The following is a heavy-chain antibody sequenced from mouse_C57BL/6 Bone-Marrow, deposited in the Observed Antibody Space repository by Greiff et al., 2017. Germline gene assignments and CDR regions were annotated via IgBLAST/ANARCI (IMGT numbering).Heavy chain of an antibody. D-gene: IGHD2-10*01. V-gene: IGHV1-75*01. J-gene: IGHJ3*01. Sequence: VKLLESGPELVKPGASVQISCKAYGYTFTDYYINWVKQRPGQGLEWIGWIFPGSGSTYSNEKFKGKATLTVDQSSSTAYMLLSSLTSEDSAVYCCSSSYYVNWFAYWGQGTLVTVSA. CDR1: GYTFTDYY. CDR2: IFPGSGST. CDR3: SSSYYVNWFAY.